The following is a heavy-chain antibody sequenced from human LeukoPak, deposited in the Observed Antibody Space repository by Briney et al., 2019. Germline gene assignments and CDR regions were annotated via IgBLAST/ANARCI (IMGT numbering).Heavy chain of an antibody. CDR3: ARDLWDSSGWYEGGGTIDY. D-gene: IGHD6-19*01. Sequence: GASVKVSCKASGYTFTSYGISWVRQAPGQGLEWMGWISAYNGNTNYAQKLQGRVTMTTDTSTSTAYMELRSLRSDDTAVYYCARDLWDSSGWYEGGGTIDYWGQGTLVTVSS. J-gene: IGHJ4*02. CDR1: GYTFTSYG. V-gene: IGHV1-18*01. CDR2: ISAYNGNT.